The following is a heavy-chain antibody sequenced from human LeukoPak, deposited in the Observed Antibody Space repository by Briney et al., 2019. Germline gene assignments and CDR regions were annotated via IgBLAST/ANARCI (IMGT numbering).Heavy chain of an antibody. V-gene: IGHV3-23*01. CDR3: AKDPGYYDSSDYGPPDAFDI. CDR2: ISGSGGST. D-gene: IGHD3-22*01. Sequence: PGGSLRLSCAASGFTFSSYAMSWVRQAPGKGLEWVSGISGSGGSTYYADSVKGRFTTSRDNSKNTLYLQMNSLRAEDTAVYYCAKDPGYYDSSDYGPPDAFDIWGQGTMVTVSS. J-gene: IGHJ3*02. CDR1: GFTFSSYA.